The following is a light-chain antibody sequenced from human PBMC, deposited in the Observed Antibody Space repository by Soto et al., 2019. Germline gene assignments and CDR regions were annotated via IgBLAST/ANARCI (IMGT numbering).Light chain of an antibody. Sequence: DIQMTQSPSSLSASVGDRVTITCQASQDMSNYLNWYQQKPGKAPKLLIYDASNLEAGVPSRFSGSGSGTDFTFTISSLQPEDIATYYCHQYDDLPYTFGQGTKREIK. CDR3: HQYDDLPYT. V-gene: IGKV1-33*01. CDR1: QDMSNY. J-gene: IGKJ2*01. CDR2: DAS.